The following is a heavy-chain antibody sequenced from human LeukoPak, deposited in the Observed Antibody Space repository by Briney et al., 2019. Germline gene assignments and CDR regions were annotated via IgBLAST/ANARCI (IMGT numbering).Heavy chain of an antibody. CDR1: GFTFSSYA. CDR2: INGRDDNT. D-gene: IGHD2/OR15-2a*01. CDR3: AKDRVSPGFNLFDP. Sequence: GGSLRLSCAASGFTFSSYAMTWVRQAPGKGLEWVSAINGRDDNTYYADSVKGRFTISRDNSKSTLFLQMNSLRAEDTAIYYCAKDRVSPGFNLFDPWGQGTLVTVSS. J-gene: IGHJ5*02. V-gene: IGHV3-23*01.